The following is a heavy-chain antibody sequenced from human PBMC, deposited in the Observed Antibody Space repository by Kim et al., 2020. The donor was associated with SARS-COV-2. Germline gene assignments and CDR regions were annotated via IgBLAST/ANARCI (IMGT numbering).Heavy chain of an antibody. V-gene: IGHV3-21*01. J-gene: IGHJ6*02. Sequence: GGSLRLSCAASGFTFSSYSMNWVRQAPGKGLEWVSSISSSSSYLYSAYAVKGRFTISRDNAKNSLYLQMNSLRAEDTAVYYCAKEVGARGGYYYYGMDVWGQGTTVTVSS. CDR3: AKEVGARGGYYYYGMDV. CDR2: ISSSSSYL. D-gene: IGHD1-26*01. CDR1: GFTFSSYS.